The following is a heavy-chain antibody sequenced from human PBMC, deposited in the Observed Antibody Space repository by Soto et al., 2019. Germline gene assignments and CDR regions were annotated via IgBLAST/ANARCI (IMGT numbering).Heavy chain of an antibody. V-gene: IGHV4-30-4*02. CDR3: ARVSRRNYYGSLDY. D-gene: IGHD3-10*01. Sequence: SETLSLTCTVSGGSISSGDYYWSWIRQPPGKGLEWIGYIYYSGSTYYNPSLKGRVTISVDTSKNQFSLKLSSVTAADTAVYYCARVSRRNYYGSLDYWGQGTLVTVSS. J-gene: IGHJ4*02. CDR2: IYYSGST. CDR1: GGSISSGDYY.